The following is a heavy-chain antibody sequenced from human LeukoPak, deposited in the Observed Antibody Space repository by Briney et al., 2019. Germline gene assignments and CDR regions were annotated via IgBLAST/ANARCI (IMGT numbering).Heavy chain of an antibody. V-gene: IGHV1-2*06. CDR1: GYTFDNYD. J-gene: IGHJ4*02. CDR2: INPNSGDT. CDR3: ARDMWELPSDYYYDY. Sequence: DSVKVSCKTSGYTFDNYDINWVRQAPGQGLEWMGRINPNSGDTKYADKFQGRVIMTRDTSTSTAYMELNGLRSDDTASYYCARDMWELPSDYYYDYWGQGTLVTVSS. D-gene: IGHD1-26*01.